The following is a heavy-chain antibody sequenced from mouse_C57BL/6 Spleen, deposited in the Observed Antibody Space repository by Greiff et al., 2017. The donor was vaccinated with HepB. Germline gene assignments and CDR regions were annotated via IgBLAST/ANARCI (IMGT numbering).Heavy chain of an antibody. CDR1: GYTFTSYW. J-gene: IGHJ4*01. CDR3: ARSLYGSRPYAMDY. Sequence: QVQLQQPGAELVKPGASVKLSCKASGYTFTSYWMHWVKQRPGQGLEWIGMIHPNSGSTNYNEKFKSKATLTVDKSPSTAYMQLSSLTSEDSAVYYCARSLYGSRPYAMDYWGQGTSVTVSS. V-gene: IGHV1-64*01. CDR2: IHPNSGST. D-gene: IGHD1-1*01.